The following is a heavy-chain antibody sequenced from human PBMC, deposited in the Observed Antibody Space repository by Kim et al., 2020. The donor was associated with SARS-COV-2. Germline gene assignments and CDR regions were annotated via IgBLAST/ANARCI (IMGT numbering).Heavy chain of an antibody. CDR2: T. V-gene: IGHV1-46*01. J-gene: IGHJ4*02. D-gene: IGHD2-15*01. Sequence: TSYAQKFQGRVTVTRDTSTSTVYMELSSLRSEDTAVYYCARLAAPLDYWGQGTLVTVSS. CDR3: ARLAAPLDY.